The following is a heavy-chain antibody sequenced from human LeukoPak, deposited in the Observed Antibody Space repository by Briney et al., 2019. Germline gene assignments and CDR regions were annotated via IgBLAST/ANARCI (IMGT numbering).Heavy chain of an antibody. CDR1: GFTVSSNY. CDR3: ARDGGDYGDYSFDY. CDR2: IYSGDST. V-gene: IGHV3-66*01. Sequence: GGSLRLSCAASGFTVSSNYMSWVRQAPGKGLEWVSVIYSGDSTYYADSVKGRFTISRDNSKNTLYLQMNSLRAEDTAVYYCARDGGDYGDYSFDYWGQGTLVTVSS. J-gene: IGHJ4*02. D-gene: IGHD4-17*01.